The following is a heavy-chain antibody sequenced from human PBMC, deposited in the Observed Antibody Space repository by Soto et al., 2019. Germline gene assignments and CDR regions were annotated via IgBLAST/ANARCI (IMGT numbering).Heavy chain of an antibody. D-gene: IGHD3-10*01. CDR1: GYTFTSYG. CDR3: ARDSDRGGSGSYSPPCNWFDP. CDR2: ISAYNGNT. J-gene: IGHJ5*02. V-gene: IGHV1-18*04. Sequence: QVQLVQSGAEVKKPGASVKVSCKASGYTFTSYGISWVRQAPGKGLEWMGWISAYNGNTNYAQKLQGRVTMTTDTSTSTAYMELRSLRSDDTAVYYCARDSDRGGSGSYSPPCNWFDPWGQGTLVTVSS.